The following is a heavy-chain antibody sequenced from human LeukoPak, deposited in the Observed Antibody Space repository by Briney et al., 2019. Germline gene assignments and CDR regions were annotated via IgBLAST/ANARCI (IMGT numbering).Heavy chain of an antibody. D-gene: IGHD1-26*01. Sequence: ASVKVSCKASGYTFTGYYMHWVRQPTGQGLEWMGWMNPNSGNTGCAQKFQGRVTMTRNTSISTAYMELSSLRSEDTAVYYCARAAYGSYDAFDIWGQGTMVTVSS. CDR2: MNPNSGNT. V-gene: IGHV1-8*02. CDR1: GYTFTGYY. J-gene: IGHJ3*02. CDR3: ARAAYGSYDAFDI.